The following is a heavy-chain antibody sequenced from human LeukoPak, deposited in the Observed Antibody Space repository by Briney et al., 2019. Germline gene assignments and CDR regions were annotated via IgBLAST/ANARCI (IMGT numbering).Heavy chain of an antibody. V-gene: IGHV1-69*02. D-gene: IGHD3-22*01. CDR2: IIPILGIA. CDR3: ASRGAGYYDSSGYSYY. Sequence: GASVKVSCKASGGTFSSYTISWVRQAPGQGLEWMGRIIPILGIANYAQKFQGRVTITADKSTNTAYMELSSLISEDTAVYYCASRGAGYYDSSGYSYYWGQGTLVTVSS. CDR1: GGTFSSYT. J-gene: IGHJ4*02.